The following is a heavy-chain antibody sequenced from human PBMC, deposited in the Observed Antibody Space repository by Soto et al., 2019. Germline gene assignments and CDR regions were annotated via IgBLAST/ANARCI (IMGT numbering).Heavy chain of an antibody. CDR2: INPSGGSA. D-gene: IGHD3-22*01. J-gene: IGHJ4*02. CDR3: ARDIGYNGYYCPDY. Sequence: QVQLVQSGAEVKKPGASVKVSCKASGYTFTTYYIHWVRQAPGQGLEWMGMINPSGGSATYALKFRGRVTMTSDSSTSTVFMELSSLRSEDTAVYYCARDIGYNGYYCPDYWGQGSLVTVSS. V-gene: IGHV1-46*01. CDR1: GYTFTTYY.